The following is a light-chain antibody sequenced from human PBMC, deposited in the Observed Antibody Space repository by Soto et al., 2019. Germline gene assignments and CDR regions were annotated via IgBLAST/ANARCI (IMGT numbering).Light chain of an antibody. V-gene: IGKV1-8*01. J-gene: IGKJ1*01. Sequence: AIRMTQSPSSRSASTGDRVTITCRASQGSSSYLAWYQQKPGKAPKLLIYAASTLQSGVPSRFSGSGSGTDFTLTISCLQSEDFATYYCQQYYSYPQTFGQGTKVEIK. CDR1: QGSSSY. CDR3: QQYYSYPQT. CDR2: AAS.